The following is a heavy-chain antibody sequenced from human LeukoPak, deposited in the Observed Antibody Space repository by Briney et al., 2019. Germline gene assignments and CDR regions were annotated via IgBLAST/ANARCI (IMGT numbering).Heavy chain of an antibody. V-gene: IGHV4-30-2*01. CDR1: GGSISSGGYS. Sequence: SETLSLTCAVSGGSISSGGYSWSWIRQPPGKGLEWIGYIYHSGSTYYNPSLKSRVTISVDRSKNQFSLKLSSVTAADTAVYYCARGRTIMGYYYGMDVWGQGTTVTVSS. J-gene: IGHJ6*02. CDR3: ARGRTIMGYYYGMDV. D-gene: IGHD5-12*01. CDR2: IYHSGST.